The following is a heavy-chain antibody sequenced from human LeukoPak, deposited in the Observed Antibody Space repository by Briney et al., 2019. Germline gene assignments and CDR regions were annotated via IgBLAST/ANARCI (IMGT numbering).Heavy chain of an antibody. Sequence: SETLSLTCAVSGGSITSGSYFWGWIRQPSGKGLEWIGTIYYSGSTYYNPSLKSRVTISVYTSKNQFSLRLRSVTAADTAAYFCASYFGDASAFDIWGQGTMVTVSA. D-gene: IGHD3-10*01. V-gene: IGHV4-39*01. J-gene: IGHJ3*02. CDR2: IYYSGST. CDR3: ASYFGDASAFDI. CDR1: GGSITSGSYF.